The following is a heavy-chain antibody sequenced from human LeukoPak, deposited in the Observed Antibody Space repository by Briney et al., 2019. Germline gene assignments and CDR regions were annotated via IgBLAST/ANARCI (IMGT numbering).Heavy chain of an antibody. Sequence: GESLKISCKGSGYSFTSYWIGWVRQMPGKGLEWMGIIYPGDSDTRYSPSFQGQVTISADKSISTAYLQWSSLKASDTAMYYCARQFRGYSSGWYADYWGQGTLVTVSS. CDR1: GYSFTSYW. J-gene: IGHJ4*02. V-gene: IGHV5-51*01. CDR2: IYPGDSDT. CDR3: ARQFRGYSSGWYADY. D-gene: IGHD6-19*01.